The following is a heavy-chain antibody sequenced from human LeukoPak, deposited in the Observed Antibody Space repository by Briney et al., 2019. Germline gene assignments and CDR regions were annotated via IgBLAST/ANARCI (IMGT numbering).Heavy chain of an antibody. Sequence: GGSLRLSCTASGFAVSDNYMAWVRQAPGKGLEWVSVVYSGGNTYYADSVEGRFTISRDNSKNTLYLQMNSLRVEDTAVYYCAKDLETHNTSACWGQGTLVTVSS. CDR2: VYSGGNT. D-gene: IGHD2/OR15-2a*01. J-gene: IGHJ4*02. V-gene: IGHV3-53*01. CDR3: AKDLETHNTSAC. CDR1: GFAVSDNY.